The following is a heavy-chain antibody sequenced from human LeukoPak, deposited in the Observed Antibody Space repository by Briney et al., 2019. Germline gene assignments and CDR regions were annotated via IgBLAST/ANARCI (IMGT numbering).Heavy chain of an antibody. Sequence: PGGSLRLSCVASGFTFSSYWMHWVRQAPGKGLVWVSHIHSDEISTAYADSVKGRFTISRDNAKNSLYLQMNSLRAEDTAVYYCARTGIEDAFDIWGQGTMVTVSS. CDR2: IHSDEIST. CDR1: GFTFSSYW. V-gene: IGHV3-74*01. D-gene: IGHD6-13*01. CDR3: ARTGIEDAFDI. J-gene: IGHJ3*02.